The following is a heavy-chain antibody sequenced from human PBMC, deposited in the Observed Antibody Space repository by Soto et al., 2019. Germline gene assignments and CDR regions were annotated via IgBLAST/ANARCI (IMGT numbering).Heavy chain of an antibody. Sequence: GGSLRLSCAASGFTISSYAMHWVRQAPGKGLEWVAVISYDGSNKYYADSVKGRFTISRDNSKNTLYLQMNSLRAEDTAVYYCARTYCSGGSCPPDYWGQGTLVTVSS. CDR2: ISYDGSNK. D-gene: IGHD2-15*01. CDR3: ARTYCSGGSCPPDY. V-gene: IGHV3-30-3*01. J-gene: IGHJ4*02. CDR1: GFTISSYA.